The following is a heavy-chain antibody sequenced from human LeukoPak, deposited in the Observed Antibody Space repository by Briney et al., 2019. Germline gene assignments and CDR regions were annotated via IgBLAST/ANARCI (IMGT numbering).Heavy chain of an antibody. D-gene: IGHD3-10*01. J-gene: IGHJ3*02. CDR3: AKPRVRGVSLGAFDI. Sequence: PGGSLRLSCAASGFTFSSYAMSWVRQAPGKGLEWVSAISGSGGSSYYADSVKGRFIISRDNSKHTLYLQMNSLRAEDTAVYYCAKPRVRGVSLGAFDIWGQGTMVTVSS. CDR1: GFTFSSYA. V-gene: IGHV3-23*01. CDR2: ISGSGGSS.